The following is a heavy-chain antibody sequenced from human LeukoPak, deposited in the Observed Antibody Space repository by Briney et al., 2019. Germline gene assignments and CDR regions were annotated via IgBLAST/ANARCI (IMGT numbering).Heavy chain of an antibody. CDR2: IWYDGSNK. CDR1: GFTFSNAW. Sequence: GGSLRLSCAASGFTFSNAWMTWVRQAPGKGLEWVAVIWYDGSNKYYADSVKGRFTISRDNSKNTLYLQMNSLRAEDTAVYYCARALISSSWRIWATYYYYGMDVWGKGTTVTVSS. D-gene: IGHD6-13*01. J-gene: IGHJ6*04. CDR3: ARALISSSWRIWATYYYYGMDV. V-gene: IGHV3-33*08.